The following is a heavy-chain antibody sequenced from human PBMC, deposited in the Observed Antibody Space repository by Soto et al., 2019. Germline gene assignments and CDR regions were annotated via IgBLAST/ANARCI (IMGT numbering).Heavy chain of an antibody. D-gene: IGHD3-3*01. V-gene: IGHV3-48*01. Sequence: EVQLVESGGGLVQPGGSLRLSCAASGFTFSSYSMNWVRQAPGKGLEWVSYITTSSSTIYYADSVKGRFTISRDNXMNSLYLQMNSLRAEDTAVYYCATDRSTGIGFALEYWGQGALVTVSS. CDR3: ATDRSTGIGFALEY. J-gene: IGHJ4*02. CDR2: ITTSSSTI. CDR1: GFTFSSYS.